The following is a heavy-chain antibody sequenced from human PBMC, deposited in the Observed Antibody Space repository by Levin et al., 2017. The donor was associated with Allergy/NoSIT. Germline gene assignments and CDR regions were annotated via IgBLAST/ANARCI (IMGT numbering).Heavy chain of an antibody. D-gene: IGHD3-10*01. J-gene: IGHJ5*02. CDR1: GFTFRSHG. CDR3: ARDEGWFGQMTTSNWFDP. Sequence: GGSLRLSCAASGFTFRSHGMHWVRQAPGKGLEWVAVIWYDGSNTYYTDSVKGRFTISRDNSKNTLYLQMNSLRAEDTALYYCARDEGWFGQMTTSNWFDPWGQGTLVTVSS. V-gene: IGHV3-33*01. CDR2: IWYDGSNT.